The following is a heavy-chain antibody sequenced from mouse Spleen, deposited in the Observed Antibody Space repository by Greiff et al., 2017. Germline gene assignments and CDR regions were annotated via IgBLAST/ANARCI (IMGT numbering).Heavy chain of an antibody. Sequence: EVQLQESGGGLVQPGGSLKLSCAASGIDFSRYWMSWVRRAPGKGLEWIGEINPDSSTINYAPSLKDKFTISRDNAKNTLYLQMSSLRSEDTALYYCARQGYGNYFDYWGQGTTLTVSS. CDR3: ARQGYGNYFDY. J-gene: IGHJ2*01. D-gene: IGHD2-1*01. CDR1: GIDFSRYW. V-gene: IGHV4-1*01. CDR2: INPDSSTI.